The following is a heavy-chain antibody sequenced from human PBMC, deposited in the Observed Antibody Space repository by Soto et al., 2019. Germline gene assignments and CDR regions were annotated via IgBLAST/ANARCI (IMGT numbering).Heavy chain of an antibody. J-gene: IGHJ4*02. CDR2: IIPIVGTA. CDR3: ARGGSRYALDY. D-gene: IGHD3-16*01. Sequence: QVQQVQSGAEVKKPGSSVKVACKASGDTFRSFPISWVRQAPGQGLEWMGGIIPIVGTANSAQKFQGRLTITADESTSTVYTERSSLTSEDTAVYYCARGGSRYALDYWGQGTLVTVSS. V-gene: IGHV1-69*01. CDR1: GDTFRSFP.